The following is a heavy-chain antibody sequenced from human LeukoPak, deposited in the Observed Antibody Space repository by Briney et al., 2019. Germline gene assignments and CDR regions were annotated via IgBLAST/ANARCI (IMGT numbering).Heavy chain of an antibody. Sequence: RGSLRLSCAASGFNFNNFAMSWVRQAPGKGLEWLSAMTGPADTAYYAESVKGRFTTSRDYSKSMVFLQMNRLRVEDTAIYYCAKGAEIDHWGQGTLVTVPT. CDR2: MTGPADTA. V-gene: IGHV3-23*01. J-gene: IGHJ4*02. CDR1: GFNFNNFA. CDR3: AKGAEIDH.